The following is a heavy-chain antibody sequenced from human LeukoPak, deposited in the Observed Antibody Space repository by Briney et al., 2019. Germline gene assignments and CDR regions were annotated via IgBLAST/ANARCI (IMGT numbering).Heavy chain of an antibody. J-gene: IGHJ4*02. CDR1: GYTFTSYD. CDR2: MNPNSGNT. Sequence: ASVKVSCKASGYTFTSYDINWVRQATGQGLERMGWMNPNSGNTGYAQKFQGRVTMTRNTSISTAYMELSSLRSEDTAVYYCARVVAAAGKGLGRLFDYWGQGTLVTVSS. CDR3: ARVVAAAGKGLGRLFDY. V-gene: IGHV1-8*01. D-gene: IGHD6-13*01.